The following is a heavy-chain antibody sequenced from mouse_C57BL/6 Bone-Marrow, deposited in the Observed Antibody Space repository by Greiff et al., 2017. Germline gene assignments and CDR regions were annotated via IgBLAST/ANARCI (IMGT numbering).Heavy chain of an antibody. CDR2: IYPGSGST. CDR3: ARENPYYFDY. Sequence: VQLQQPGAELVKPGASVKMSCKASGYTFTSYWITWVKQRPGQGLEWIGDIYPGSGSTKYNEKFKSKATLTVDTSSSTAYMQLSSLTSEDAAVYYCARENPYYFDYWGQGTTLTVSS. V-gene: IGHV1-55*01. CDR1: GYTFTSYW. J-gene: IGHJ2*01.